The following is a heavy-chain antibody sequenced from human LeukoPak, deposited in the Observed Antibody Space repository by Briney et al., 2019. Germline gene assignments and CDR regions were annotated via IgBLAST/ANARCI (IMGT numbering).Heavy chain of an antibody. CDR1: GGSISGGSYY. CDR3: ARYTAMVNDAFDI. CDR2: IYQSGKT. J-gene: IGHJ3*02. V-gene: IGHV4-39*01. Sequence: SETLSLTCTFSGGSISGGSYYWGWIRQPPGKGLEWIGIIYQSGKTYYHPSLRGRVTISVDTSKNQFSLKLSSVTAADTAVYYCARYTAMVNDAFDIWGQGTMVTVSS. D-gene: IGHD5-18*01.